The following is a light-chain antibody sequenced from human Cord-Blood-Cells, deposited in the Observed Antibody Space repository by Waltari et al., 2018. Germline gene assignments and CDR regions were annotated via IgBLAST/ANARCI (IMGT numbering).Light chain of an antibody. J-gene: IGKJ3*01. CDR3: QQSYSTPLFT. V-gene: IGKV1-39*01. CDR2: AAS. Sequence: DIQMTQSPSSLSASVGDRVTITCRASQSISSYLNWYQQKPGKAPTLLIYAASSLQSGVPSRCSGSGSGTDVTLTISSLQPEDFATYYCQQSYSTPLFTFGPGTKVDIK. CDR1: QSISSY.